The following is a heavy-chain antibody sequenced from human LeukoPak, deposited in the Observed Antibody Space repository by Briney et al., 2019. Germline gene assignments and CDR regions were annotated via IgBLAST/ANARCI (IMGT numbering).Heavy chain of an antibody. CDR3: ARHKDYYYSYMDV. J-gene: IGHJ6*03. V-gene: IGHV4-39*01. Sequence: PSETLSLTCTVSGGSISSSTFYWGWIRQPPGKGLEWIGNIYYSGSTYYNPSLKSRVTISVDTSKNQFSLKLSSVTAADTAVYYCARHKDYYYSYMDVWGKGTTVTISS. CDR2: IYYSGST. CDR1: GGSISSSTFY.